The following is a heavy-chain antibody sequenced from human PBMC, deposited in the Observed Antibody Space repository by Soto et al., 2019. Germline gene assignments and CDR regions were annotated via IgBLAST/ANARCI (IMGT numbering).Heavy chain of an antibody. CDR3: ARERSSGWYVDY. CDR2: INTYKGNT. J-gene: IGHJ4*02. Sequence: ASVKVSCKASGYTFTNYGISWLRQAPGQGLEWMGWINTYKGNTGYAQKFQGRVTMTRNTSISAAYMELSSLRSEDTAVYYCARERSSGWYVDYWGQGTLVTVSS. CDR1: GYTFTNYG. D-gene: IGHD6-19*01. V-gene: IGHV1-8*02.